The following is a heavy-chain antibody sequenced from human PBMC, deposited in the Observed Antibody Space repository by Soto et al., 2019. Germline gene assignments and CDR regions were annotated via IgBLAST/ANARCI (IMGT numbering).Heavy chain of an antibody. D-gene: IGHD3-10*01. CDR2: ISAYNGNT. Sequence: GASVKVSCKASGYTFTSYGISWVRQAPGQGLEWMGWISAYNGNTNYAQKLQGRVTMTTDTSTSTAYMELRSLRSDDTAVYYCARDPDYYGSGSYYSFASYYYYGMDVWGQGTTVTVSS. J-gene: IGHJ6*02. CDR3: ARDPDYYGSGSYYSFASYYYYGMDV. CDR1: GYTFTSYG. V-gene: IGHV1-18*04.